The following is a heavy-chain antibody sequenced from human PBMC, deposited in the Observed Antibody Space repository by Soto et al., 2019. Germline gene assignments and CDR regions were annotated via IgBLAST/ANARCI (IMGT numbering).Heavy chain of an antibody. J-gene: IGHJ4*02. CDR1: GFTFTSSA. CDR2: IVVGSGNT. V-gene: IGHV1-58*01. Sequence: ASVKVSCKASGFTFTSSAVQWVRQARGQRLEWIGWIVVGSGNTNYAQKFQERVTITRDMSTSTAYMELSSLRSEDTAVYYCAADRYDSSGYYPNVRYFDYWGQGTLVTVSS. D-gene: IGHD3-22*01. CDR3: AADRYDSSGYYPNVRYFDY.